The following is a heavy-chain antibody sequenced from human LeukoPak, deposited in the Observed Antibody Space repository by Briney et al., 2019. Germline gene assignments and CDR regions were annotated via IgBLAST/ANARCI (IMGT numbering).Heavy chain of an antibody. J-gene: IGHJ4*02. V-gene: IGHV4-34*01. CDR1: GGSFSGYY. Sequence: PSETLSLTCAVYGGSFSGYYWSWIRQPPGKGLEWIGEINHSGSTNYNPSLKSRVTVSVDTSKNQFSLRLSSVTAADTAVYYCARAPGWIQLWFDYWGQGTLVTVSS. CDR3: ARAPGWIQLWFDY. D-gene: IGHD5-18*01. CDR2: INHSGST.